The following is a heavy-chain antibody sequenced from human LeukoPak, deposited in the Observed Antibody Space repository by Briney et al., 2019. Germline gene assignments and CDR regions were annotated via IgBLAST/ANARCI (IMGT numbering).Heavy chain of an antibody. D-gene: IGHD5-18*01. CDR3: AKGGDISMGIDY. J-gene: IGHJ4*02. V-gene: IGHV3-23*01. Sequence: GGSLRLSCAASGFTFDNYAMSWVRQAPGKGLEWVSTITDSGATTFYADSVKGRFTISRDSPKNTLNLQMNSLRAEDTAVYYCAKGGDISMGIDYWGQGTLVTVSS. CDR2: ITDSGATT. CDR1: GFTFDNYA.